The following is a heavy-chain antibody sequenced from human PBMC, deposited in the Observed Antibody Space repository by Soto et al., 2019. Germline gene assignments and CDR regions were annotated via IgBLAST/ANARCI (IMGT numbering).Heavy chain of an antibody. CDR2: INPNNGGT. J-gene: IGHJ4*02. Sequence: PSVKVSCKATGYTFTGYYMHWVRQAPGQGLEWMGWINPNNGGTNYAQKFQGRVPMTRDSSTSKAYMELSRLRSDDTAVYYCARNSTAMVKGVDYWGQGTLVTVSS. CDR1: GYTFTGYY. CDR3: ARNSTAMVKGVDY. V-gene: IGHV1-2*02. D-gene: IGHD5-18*01.